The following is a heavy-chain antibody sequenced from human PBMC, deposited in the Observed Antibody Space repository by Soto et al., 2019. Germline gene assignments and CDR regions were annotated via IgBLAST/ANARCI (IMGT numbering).Heavy chain of an antibody. D-gene: IGHD3-22*01. Sequence: VAVISYDGSNKYYADSVKGRFTISRDNSKNTLYLQMNSLRAEDTAVYYCAKDRRIVVVGGGGFDYWGQGTLVTVSS. J-gene: IGHJ4*02. CDR2: ISYDGSNK. CDR3: AKDRRIVVVGGGGFDY. V-gene: IGHV3-30*18.